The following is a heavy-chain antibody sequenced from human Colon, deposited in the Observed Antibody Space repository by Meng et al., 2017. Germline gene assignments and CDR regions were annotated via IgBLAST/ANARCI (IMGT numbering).Heavy chain of an antibody. V-gene: IGHV3-23*05. D-gene: IGHD4-11*01. CDR1: GFTFSSYA. CDR2: IGKTGNT. CDR3: AQGGIGESGLEC. J-gene: IGHJ4*02. Sequence: DVQLLEAGGGVEPPGGPLRLSCAASGFTFSSYAMTWVRQAPGKGLEWVSSIGKTGNTYYTDSVKGRFTVSRDYSKNTVYLQMKSLRTDDAALYYCAQGGIGESGLECWGQGTLVTVSS.